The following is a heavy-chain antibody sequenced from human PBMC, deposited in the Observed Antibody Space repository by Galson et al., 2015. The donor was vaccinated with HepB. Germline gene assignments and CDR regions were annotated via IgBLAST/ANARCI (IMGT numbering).Heavy chain of an antibody. CDR3: ARAAGSSSWYTPGY. V-gene: IGHV3-30-3*01. D-gene: IGHD6-13*01. J-gene: IGHJ4*02. Sequence: SLRLSCAASGFTSSSYAMHWVRQAPGKGLEWVAVISYDGSNKYYADSVKGRFTISRDNAKNSLYLQMNSLRAEDTAVYYCARAAGSSSWYTPGYWGQGTLVTVSS. CDR2: ISYDGSNK. CDR1: GFTSSSYA.